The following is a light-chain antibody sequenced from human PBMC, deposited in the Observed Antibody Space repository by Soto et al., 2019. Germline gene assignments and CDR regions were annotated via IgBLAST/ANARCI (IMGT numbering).Light chain of an antibody. J-gene: IGKJ2*01. CDR1: QSLLYSNGNNY. V-gene: IGKV2-28*01. CDR3: MQPLQTPYT. CDR2: LAS. Sequence: DIVMTQSPLSLPVTPGEPASISCRSSQSLLYSNGNNYLDWYVQKPGQSPQLLTYLASSRASGVPDRFSGSGSGTDFTLKISRVEAEDVGVYYCMQPLQTPYTFGQGTKLEIK.